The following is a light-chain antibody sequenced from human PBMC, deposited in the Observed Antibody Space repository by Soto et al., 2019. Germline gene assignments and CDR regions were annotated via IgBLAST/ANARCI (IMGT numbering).Light chain of an antibody. CDR3: QQSYETPLT. CDR2: AAS. J-gene: IGKJ1*01. V-gene: IGKV1D-12*01. CDR1: QSVSSA. Sequence: DFQMTQSASSVPASVGDRLAITSRASQSVSSALAWSQQKPGKAPQLLIYAASTLQNGVPSRFSGSGAGTDFTLTISSLQPEDSATYFCQQSYETPLTFGQGTKVDIK.